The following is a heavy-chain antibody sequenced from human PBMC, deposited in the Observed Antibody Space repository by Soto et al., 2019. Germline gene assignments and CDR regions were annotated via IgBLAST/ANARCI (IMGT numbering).Heavy chain of an antibody. J-gene: IGHJ5*02. CDR2: IYYSGST. CDR1: GCSISSYY. CDR3: ARELFGRSVWFDP. Sequence: SSETLPLTCTFSGCSISSYYWIWIRQPPGKGLEWIGYIYYSGSTNYNPSLKSRVTISVDTSKNQFSLKLSSVTAADTAVYYCARELFGRSVWFDPWGQGTLVTVSS. D-gene: IGHD3-10*01. V-gene: IGHV4-59*01.